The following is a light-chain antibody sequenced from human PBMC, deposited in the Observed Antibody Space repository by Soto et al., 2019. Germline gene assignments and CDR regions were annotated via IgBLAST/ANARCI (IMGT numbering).Light chain of an antibody. Sequence: DIQLTQSPSSLSASVGDRVTITCRASQTIDRYIHWYQEKPGKVPNLLIYAASSLASGVPSRFSGSGSGTDFTLTISSLQPEDFATYYCQQTYIAPRAFGLGTKVDSK. CDR2: AAS. CDR1: QTIDRY. J-gene: IGKJ1*01. CDR3: QQTYIAPRA. V-gene: IGKV1-39*01.